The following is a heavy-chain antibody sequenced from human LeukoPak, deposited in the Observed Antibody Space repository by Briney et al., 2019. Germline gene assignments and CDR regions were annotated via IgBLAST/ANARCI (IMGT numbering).Heavy chain of an antibody. Sequence: SETLSLTCTVSGGSISSGDYYWSWIRQPPGKGLEWIGYIYYSGSTYYNPSLKSRVTISVDTSKNQFSLKLSSVTAADTAVYYGAREPAAMGWFDPWGQGTLVTVSS. CDR3: AREPAAMGWFDP. CDR1: GGSISSGDYY. V-gene: IGHV4-30-4*01. CDR2: IYYSGST. D-gene: IGHD2-2*01. J-gene: IGHJ5*02.